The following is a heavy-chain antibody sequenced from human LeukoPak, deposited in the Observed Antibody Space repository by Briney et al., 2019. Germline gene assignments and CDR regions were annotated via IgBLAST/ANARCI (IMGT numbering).Heavy chain of an antibody. Sequence: SETLSLTCAVSGDSFSSHYWTWIRQSPGTGLDWIGYISHIGRTNYNPSLKSRVTISIDTSKNQFSLKLRSVTAADTAVYYCARDLVTVTKGFDIWGQGTMLSVSS. V-gene: IGHV4-59*11. CDR2: ISHIGRT. J-gene: IGHJ3*02. CDR1: GDSFSSHY. CDR3: ARDLVTVTKGFDI. D-gene: IGHD4-17*01.